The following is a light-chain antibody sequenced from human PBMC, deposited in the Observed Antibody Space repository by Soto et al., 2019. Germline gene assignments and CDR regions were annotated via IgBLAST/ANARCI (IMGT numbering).Light chain of an antibody. V-gene: IGKV1-5*03. Sequence: DIQMTQSPSSLSASVGDRVTITCRASQSISSWLAWYQQKPGKATKLLIYKASSLEGGVPSRFSGSGSGTEFTLTISSLQPDDFATYSCQQYTTYPLTFGGGTKVELK. CDR1: QSISSW. CDR2: KAS. J-gene: IGKJ4*01. CDR3: QQYTTYPLT.